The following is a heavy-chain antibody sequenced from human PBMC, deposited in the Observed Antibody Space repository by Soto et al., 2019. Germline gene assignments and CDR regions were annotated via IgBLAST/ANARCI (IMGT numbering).Heavy chain of an antibody. CDR3: AMKGPSDESPFHS. Sequence: QVQLQESGPGLVKPSGTLSLTCGVSSGSINSSNWWSWVRQAPGQGLEWIGEIYKTGNTNENWSLKSRVTLSVDKSKNQFSLRLASVTAADTAIYFCAMKGPSDESPFHSWGQGILVTVSS. J-gene: IGHJ4*02. CDR2: IYKTGNT. CDR1: SGSINSSNW. V-gene: IGHV4-4*02. D-gene: IGHD3-10*01.